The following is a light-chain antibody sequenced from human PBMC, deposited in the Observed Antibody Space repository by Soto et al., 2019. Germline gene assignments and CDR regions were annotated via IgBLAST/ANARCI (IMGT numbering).Light chain of an antibody. Sequence: DIQMTQSPSSLSASVGDRVTITCQASQDISNYLNWYQQKPGKAPKLLIYDASNLETGVPSRFSGSGSGTDFTFTISSLQPEDSATYYCQQYDNLPPFGQGTKVEIK. CDR1: QDISNY. CDR3: QQYDNLPP. V-gene: IGKV1-33*01. J-gene: IGKJ1*01. CDR2: DAS.